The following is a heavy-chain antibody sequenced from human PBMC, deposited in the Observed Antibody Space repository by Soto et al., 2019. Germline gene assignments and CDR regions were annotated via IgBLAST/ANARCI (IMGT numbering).Heavy chain of an antibody. V-gene: IGHV4-59*01. J-gene: IGHJ5*02. Sequence: SETLSLTCSVSGGSIDNYYWSWIRQAPGKGLEWIGYVYHNGRTSYNPSLTSRVSISVDRSKNQFSLNLSSVTAADTAVYYCAREDRIPAPGGSWFHPWGQGTLVTVSS. CDR1: GGSIDNYY. CDR3: AREDRIPAPGGSWFHP. D-gene: IGHD6-13*01. CDR2: VYHNGRT.